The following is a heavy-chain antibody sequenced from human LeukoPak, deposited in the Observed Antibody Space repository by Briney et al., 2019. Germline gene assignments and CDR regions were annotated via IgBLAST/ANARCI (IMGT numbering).Heavy chain of an antibody. Sequence: GGSLRLSCAASGFIFEDYAMHWVRQAPGKGLEWVSGISWNSGSIGYADSVKGRFTISRDNSKNTLYLQMNSLRAEDTAVYYCARDHLAVAGTYYFDYWGQGTLVTVSS. J-gene: IGHJ4*02. CDR1: GFIFEDYA. CDR2: ISWNSGSI. CDR3: ARDHLAVAGTYYFDY. D-gene: IGHD6-19*01. V-gene: IGHV3-9*01.